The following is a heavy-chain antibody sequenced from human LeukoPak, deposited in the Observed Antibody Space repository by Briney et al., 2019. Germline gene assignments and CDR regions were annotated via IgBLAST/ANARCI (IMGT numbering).Heavy chain of an antibody. D-gene: IGHD3-10*01. CDR3: ARDVTMVRGVIGYYYGMDV. J-gene: IGHJ6*04. CDR2: ISAYNGNT. CDR1: GYTFTSYG. Sequence: ASVKVSCKASGYTFTSYGISWVRQAPGQGLEWMGWISAYNGNTNYAQKLQGRVTMTTDTPTSTAYMELRSLRSDDTAVYYCARDVTMVRGVIGYYYGMDVWGKGTTVTVSS. V-gene: IGHV1-18*04.